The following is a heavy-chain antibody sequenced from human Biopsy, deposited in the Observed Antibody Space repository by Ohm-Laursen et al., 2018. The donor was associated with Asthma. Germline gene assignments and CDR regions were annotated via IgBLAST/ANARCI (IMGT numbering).Heavy chain of an antibody. V-gene: IGHV2-5*04. CDR1: GFSLRGIGVG. D-gene: IGHD3-10*01. Sequence: TQTLTLTRTFSGFSLRGIGVGVGWIRQPPGKALEWLALISYKKYKRLSPSASLQSRLTITTDTSYNRVVLTMTNMESVDTGTYYCVHGALKTYSGSGTSYYYYTLDVWGRGTTVTVSS. CDR2: ISYKKYK. CDR3: VHGALKTYSGSGTSYYYYTLDV. J-gene: IGHJ6*02.